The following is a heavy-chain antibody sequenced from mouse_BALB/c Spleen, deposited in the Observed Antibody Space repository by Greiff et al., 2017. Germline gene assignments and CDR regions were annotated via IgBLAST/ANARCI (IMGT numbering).Heavy chain of an antibody. J-gene: IGHJ3*01. V-gene: IGHV1-7*01. Sequence: VQLQQSGAELAKPGASVKMSCKASGYTFTSYWMHWVKQRPGQGLEWIGYINPSTGYTEYNQKFKDKATLTADKSSSTAYMQLSSLTSEDSAVYYCARRGNYLAWFAYWGQGTLVTVSA. CDR1: GYTFTSYW. D-gene: IGHD2-1*01. CDR2: INPSTGYT. CDR3: ARRGNYLAWFAY.